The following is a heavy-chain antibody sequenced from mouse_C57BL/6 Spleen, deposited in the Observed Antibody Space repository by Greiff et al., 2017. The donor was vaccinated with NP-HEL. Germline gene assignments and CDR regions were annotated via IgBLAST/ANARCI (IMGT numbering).Heavy chain of an antibody. D-gene: IGHD1-1*01. CDR3: AKTYGSSYEGYFDV. V-gene: IGHV2-5*01. CDR2: IWRGGST. J-gene: IGHJ1*03. Sequence: VKLMESGPGLVQPSQSLSITCTVSGFSLTSYGVPWVRQSPGTGLEWLGVIWRGGSTDYNAAFMSRLSITKINSKSQVFFKMNSLRADDTAIYYCAKTYGSSYEGYFDVWGTGTTVTVAS. CDR1: GFSLTSYG.